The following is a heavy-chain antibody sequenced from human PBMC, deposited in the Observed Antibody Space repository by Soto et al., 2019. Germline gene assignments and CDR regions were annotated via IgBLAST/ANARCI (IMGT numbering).Heavy chain of an antibody. Sequence: PGESLKISCKGSGYSFTSYWIGWVRQMPGKGLEWMGIIYPGDSDTRYSPSFQGQVTISADKSISTAYLQWSSLKASDTAIYYCARGAERTVERTVLLHLDWVCGHWGQGT. CDR3: ARGAERTVERTVLLHLDWVCGH. CDR1: GYSFTSYW. V-gene: IGHV5-51*01. J-gene: IGHJ4*02. CDR2: IYPGDSDT. D-gene: IGHD3-9*01.